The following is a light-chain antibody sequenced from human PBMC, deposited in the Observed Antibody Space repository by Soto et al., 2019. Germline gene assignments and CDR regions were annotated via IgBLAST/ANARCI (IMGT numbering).Light chain of an antibody. Sequence: DIQMTQSPSTLSASVGDRVTISCRASQSISNWLAWYQQKPGKAPKLLMSDASSLERGVPSRFSGSGSGTELTLTISSLQPDDFATYYCQQYDTYSRAFGQGTKVDIK. J-gene: IGKJ1*01. CDR3: QQYDTYSRA. CDR2: DAS. CDR1: QSISNW. V-gene: IGKV1-5*01.